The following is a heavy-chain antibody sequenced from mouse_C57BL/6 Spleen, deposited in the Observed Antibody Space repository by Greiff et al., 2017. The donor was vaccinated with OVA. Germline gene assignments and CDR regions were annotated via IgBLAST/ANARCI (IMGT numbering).Heavy chain of an antibody. D-gene: IGHD2-1*01. V-gene: IGHV1-19*01. CDR2: INPYNGGT. CDR1: GYTFTDYY. CDR3: AREGNGNYGKRYAMDY. Sequence: EVQLQQSGPVLVKPGASVKMSCKASGYTFTDYYMNWVKQSHGKSLEWIGVINPYNGGTSYNQKFKGKATLTVDKSSSTAYMELNSLTSEDSAVYYCAREGNGNYGKRYAMDYWGQGTSVTVSS. J-gene: IGHJ4*01.